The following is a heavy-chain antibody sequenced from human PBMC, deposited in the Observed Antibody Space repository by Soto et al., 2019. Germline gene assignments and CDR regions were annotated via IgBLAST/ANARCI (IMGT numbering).Heavy chain of an antibody. D-gene: IGHD3-3*01. CDR1: GYTFTSYD. CDR2: MNPNSGNT. CDR3: ASGGESTYYDFWSGSSIDAFDI. V-gene: IGHV1-8*01. Sequence: ASVKVSCKASGYTFTSYDINWVRQATGQGLEWMGWMNPNSGNTGYAQKLQGRVTMTRNTSISTAYMELSSLRSEDTAVYYCASGGESTYYDFWSGSSIDAFDIWGQGTMVTVSS. J-gene: IGHJ3*02.